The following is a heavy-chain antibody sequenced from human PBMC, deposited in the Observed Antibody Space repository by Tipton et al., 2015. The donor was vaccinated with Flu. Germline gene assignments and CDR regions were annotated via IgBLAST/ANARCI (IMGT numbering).Heavy chain of an antibody. CDR1: GFTFSNYA. V-gene: IGHV3-23*01. D-gene: IGHD3-10*01. CDR3: AKANGNGDSGNYWRNWFDP. CDR2: ISGSGGST. J-gene: IGHJ5*02. Sequence: SLRLSCAASGFTFSNYAINWVRQAPGKGLEWVSGISGSGGSTYYADSVKGRFTISRDNSKNTLYLQMNSLRAEDTAVYYCAKANGNGDSGNYWRNWFDPWGQGTLVTVSS.